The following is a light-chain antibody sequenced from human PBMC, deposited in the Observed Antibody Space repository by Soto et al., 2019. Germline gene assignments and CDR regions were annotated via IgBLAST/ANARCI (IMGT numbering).Light chain of an antibody. V-gene: IGKV1-5*01. CDR1: QSISSW. J-gene: IGKJ1*01. CDR2: DAS. CDR3: QQYNSYSQT. Sequence: DIHMTQSPSTLSASVGDRVTITCRASQSISSWLAWYQQKPGKAPKLLIYDASSLESGVPSRFSGSGSATEFTLTISSLQPDDFATYYCQQYNSYSQTFGQGTKVDI.